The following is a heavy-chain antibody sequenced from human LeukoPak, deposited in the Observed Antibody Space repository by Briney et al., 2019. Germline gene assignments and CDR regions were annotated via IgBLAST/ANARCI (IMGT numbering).Heavy chain of an antibody. J-gene: IGHJ5*02. Sequence: SETLSLTCAVYGGSFSGYYWSWIRQPPGKGLEWIGEINHSGSTNYNPSLKSRVTISVDTSKNQFSLKPSSVTAADTAVYYCARDVDTAMVWASWFDPWGQGTLVTVSS. CDR1: GGSFSGYY. CDR3: ARDVDTAMVWASWFDP. V-gene: IGHV4-34*01. D-gene: IGHD5-18*01. CDR2: INHSGST.